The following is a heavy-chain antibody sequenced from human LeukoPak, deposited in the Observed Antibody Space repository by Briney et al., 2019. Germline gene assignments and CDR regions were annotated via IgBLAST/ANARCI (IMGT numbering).Heavy chain of an antibody. J-gene: IGHJ4*02. D-gene: IGHD5-12*01. CDR1: EFSVGSNY. Sequence: GGSLRLSCAASEFSVGSNYMTWVRQAPGKGLEWVSLIYSGGSTYYADSVKGRFTISRDNSKNTLYLQMNSLSAEDTAVYYCARGPSGYHNIGGQGTLVTVSS. V-gene: IGHV3-66*01. CDR2: IYSGGST. CDR3: ARGPSGYHNI.